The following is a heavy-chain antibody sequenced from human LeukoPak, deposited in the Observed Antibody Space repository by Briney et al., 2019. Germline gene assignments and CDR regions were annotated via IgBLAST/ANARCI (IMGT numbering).Heavy chain of an antibody. D-gene: IGHD6-13*01. CDR1: GGSVSSGSYY. CDR3: ARDSGYSSSWPTFDY. CDR2: IYYSGST. V-gene: IGHV4-61*01. Sequence: SETLSLTCTVSGGSVSSGSYYWSWIRQPPGTGLEWIGYIYYSGSTNYNPSLKSRVTISVDTSKNQFSLKLSSVTAADTAVYYCARDSGYSSSWPTFDYWGQGTLVTVSS. J-gene: IGHJ4*02.